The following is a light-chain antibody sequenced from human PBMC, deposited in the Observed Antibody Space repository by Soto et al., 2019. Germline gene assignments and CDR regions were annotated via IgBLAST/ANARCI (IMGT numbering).Light chain of an antibody. CDR2: AAS. Sequence: DIQMTQSPSSLSASLGDRVTITCRASQGIGVYLAWFQQKPGNAPKLLIYAASTLQSVVPSRFSGSGSGTDFTLTVSSLQPEDVATYYCQKYNSAPLTFGGGTKVDIK. CDR3: QKYNSAPLT. J-gene: IGKJ4*01. V-gene: IGKV1-27*01. CDR1: QGIGVY.